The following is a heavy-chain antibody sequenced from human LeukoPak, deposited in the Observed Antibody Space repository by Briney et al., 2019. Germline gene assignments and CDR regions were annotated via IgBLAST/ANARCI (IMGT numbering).Heavy chain of an antibody. CDR1: GGSISSYY. D-gene: IGHD6-19*01. CDR3: ATLRGDSIAVAGTPDYYFDY. CDR2: IYYSGST. V-gene: IGHV4-59*08. Sequence: SETLSLTCTVSGGSISSYYWSWIRQPPGKGLEWIGYIYYSGSTNYNPSLKSRVTISVDTSKNQFSLKLSSVAAADTAVYYCATLRGDSIAVAGTPDYYFDYWGQGTLVTVSS. J-gene: IGHJ4*02.